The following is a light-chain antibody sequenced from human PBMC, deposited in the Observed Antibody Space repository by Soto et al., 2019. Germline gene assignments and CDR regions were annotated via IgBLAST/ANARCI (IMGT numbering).Light chain of an antibody. J-gene: IGKJ2*01. Sequence: IVMTQSPATLSVSPGERATLSCRASQSLGGSLAWYQQKPGQAARLLIYGASTRVTGIPARFSGSGSGTEFTLTISSLQSEDFAVYYCQQYDNWPPYTFGQGTKVDIK. CDR2: GAS. CDR1: QSLGGS. V-gene: IGKV3-15*01. CDR3: QQYDNWPPYT.